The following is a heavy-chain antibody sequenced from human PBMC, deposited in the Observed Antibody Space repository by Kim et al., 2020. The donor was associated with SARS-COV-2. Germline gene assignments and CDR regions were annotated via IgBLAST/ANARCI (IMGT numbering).Heavy chain of an antibody. Sequence: SETLSLTCAVYGGSFSGYYWSWIRQPPGKGLEWIGEINHSGSTNYNPSLKSRVTISVDTSKNQFSLKLSSVTAADTAVYYCARVRYSYGQTVFDLWGRGTLVTVSS. J-gene: IGHJ2*01. CDR2: INHSGST. V-gene: IGHV4-34*01. CDR3: ARVRYSYGQTVFDL. CDR1: GGSFSGYY. D-gene: IGHD5-18*01.